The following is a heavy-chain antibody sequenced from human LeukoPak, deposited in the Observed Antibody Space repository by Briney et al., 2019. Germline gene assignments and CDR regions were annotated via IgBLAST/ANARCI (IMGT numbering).Heavy chain of an antibody. CDR1: GFTFSSYA. V-gene: IGHV3-23*01. CDR2: ISGDGTRT. Sequence: GGSLRLSCAASGFTFSSYAMSWVRQAPGKGLEWVSAISGDGTRTYYADSVKGRFTISRDNSKNTLYLEMSSLRVEDTAIYYCAKWPEGAMDYFDYWGQGTLVTVSS. CDR3: AKWPEGAMDYFDY. J-gene: IGHJ4*02. D-gene: IGHD3-16*01.